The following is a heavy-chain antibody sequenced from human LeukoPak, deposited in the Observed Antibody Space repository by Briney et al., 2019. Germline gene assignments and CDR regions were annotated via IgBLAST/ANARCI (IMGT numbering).Heavy chain of an antibody. CDR2: INPNSGGT. CDR1: GYTFTGYY. D-gene: IGHD3-22*01. J-gene: IGHJ4*02. CDR3: ARVSYYDSSGYFHFDY. V-gene: IGHV1-2*06. Sequence: ASVKVSCKASGYTFTGYYMHWVRQAPGQGLEWMGRINPNSGGTNYAQKFQGRVTMTRDTSISTAYMELSRLTSDATAVYYCARVSYYDSSGYFHFDYWGQGTLVTVSS.